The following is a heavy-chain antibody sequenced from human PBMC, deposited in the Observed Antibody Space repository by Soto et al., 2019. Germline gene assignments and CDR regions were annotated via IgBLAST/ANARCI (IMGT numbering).Heavy chain of an antibody. Sequence: PSETLSLTCAVYGGSSSGYYWSWIRQPPGKGLEWIGEINHSGSTNYNPSLKSRVTISVDTSKNQFSLKLSSVTAADTAVYYCARGFAQSITIFGVVIPAELGMDVWGQGTTVTVSS. J-gene: IGHJ6*02. CDR2: INHSGST. CDR3: ARGFAQSITIFGVVIPAELGMDV. V-gene: IGHV4-34*01. CDR1: GGSSSGYY. D-gene: IGHD3-3*01.